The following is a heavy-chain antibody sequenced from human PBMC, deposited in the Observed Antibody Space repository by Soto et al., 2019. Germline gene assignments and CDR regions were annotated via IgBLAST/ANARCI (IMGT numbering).Heavy chain of an antibody. CDR2: ISYDGSNK. J-gene: IGHJ6*02. V-gene: IGHV3-30-3*01. Sequence: QVQLVESGGGVVQPGRSLRLSCAASGFTFSSYAMHWVRQAPGKGLEWVAVISYDGSNKYYADSVKGRFTISRDNSKNTLSVQMNSLRAGDTAVYYCARLDEYYYYGMDVWGQGTTVTVSS. CDR1: GFTFSSYA. CDR3: ARLDEYYYYGMDV. D-gene: IGHD1-1*01.